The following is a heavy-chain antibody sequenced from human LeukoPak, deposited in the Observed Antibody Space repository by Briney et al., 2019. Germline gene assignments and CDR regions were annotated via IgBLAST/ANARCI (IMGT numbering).Heavy chain of an antibody. CDR3: ARMKPGTENY. CDR1: GYSISSGYY. Sequence: PSETLSLTCTVSGYSISSGYYWGWIRQPPGKGLEWIGSIYHSGSTYYNPSLKSRVTISVDTSKNQFSLKLSSVTAAGTAVYYCARMKPGTENYWGQGTLVTVSS. V-gene: IGHV4-38-2*02. J-gene: IGHJ4*02. CDR2: IYHSGST. D-gene: IGHD1-1*01.